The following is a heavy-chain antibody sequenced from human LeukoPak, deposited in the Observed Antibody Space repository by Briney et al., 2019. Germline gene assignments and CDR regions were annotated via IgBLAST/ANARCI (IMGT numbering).Heavy chain of an antibody. CDR3: ARDGGGDYVWGSYRRDFDY. J-gene: IGHJ4*02. CDR1: GFTFSSYS. CDR2: ISSSSSYI. D-gene: IGHD3-16*02. V-gene: IGHV3-21*01. Sequence: GGSLRLSCAASGFTFSSYSMNWVRQAPGKGLEWLSSISSSSSYIYYADSVKGRFTISRDNAKNSLYLQMNSLRAEDTAVYYCARDGGGDYVWGSYRRDFDYWGQGTLVTVSS.